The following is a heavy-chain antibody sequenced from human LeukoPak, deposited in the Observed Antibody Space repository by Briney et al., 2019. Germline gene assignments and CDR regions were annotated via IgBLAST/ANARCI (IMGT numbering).Heavy chain of an antibody. CDR2: ISSSSIYI. J-gene: IGHJ3*02. CDR1: GFTLTKHH. Sequence: GGSLRLSCTASGFTLTKHHMNCVRQAPGKGLEWVSAISSSSIYIHYAASVKGRFTISRDSSKNSVYLRMNSLRAEDTAFYYCARDVLRDDAFDIWGQGRLVTVSS. CDR3: ARDVLRDDAFDI. V-gene: IGHV3-21*04.